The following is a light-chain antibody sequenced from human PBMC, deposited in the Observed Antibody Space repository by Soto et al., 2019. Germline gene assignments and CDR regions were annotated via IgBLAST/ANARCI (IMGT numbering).Light chain of an antibody. J-gene: IGLJ2*01. CDR1: GSNIGANFD. CDR2: GNS. Sequence: QSVLTQPPSLSGAPGQRVTISCSGSGSNIGANFDVHWYKQLPGTAPQVVIYGNSNRPSGVPDRFSGSKSGAYASLVITGLRADDEAEYYCQSFDNTLSASIFGGGTKLT. V-gene: IGLV1-40*01. CDR3: QSFDNTLSASI.